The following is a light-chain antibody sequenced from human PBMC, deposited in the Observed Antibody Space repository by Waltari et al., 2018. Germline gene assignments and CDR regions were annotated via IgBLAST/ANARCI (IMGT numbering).Light chain of an antibody. CDR3: ASYTNTITVI. V-gene: IGLV2-14*03. J-gene: IGLJ2*01. CDR1: TCDICCYNY. Sequence: QSALTQTASAFRSPGQSNTLSCTGTTCDICCYNYVCGYQHHPGRAPKLMIYGVTRWPAWVSLRFSRTTSGNTDALTISGLQAEDEADYYWASYTNTITVIIGGGTKVTVL. CDR2: GVT.